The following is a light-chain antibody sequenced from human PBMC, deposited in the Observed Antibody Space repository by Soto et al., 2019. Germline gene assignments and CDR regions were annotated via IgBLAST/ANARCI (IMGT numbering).Light chain of an antibody. CDR1: SSDIGAYDY. CDR3: CSYAGMSTV. Sequence: QSALTQPPSASGSPGQSVTISCTGTSSDIGAYDYVSWYQQFPGKAPKLIIFEVNKRPSGVPDRFSGSKSGNTASLTVSGLQAEDEADYYCCSYAGMSTVFGGGTKLTVL. CDR2: EVN. J-gene: IGLJ2*01. V-gene: IGLV2-8*01.